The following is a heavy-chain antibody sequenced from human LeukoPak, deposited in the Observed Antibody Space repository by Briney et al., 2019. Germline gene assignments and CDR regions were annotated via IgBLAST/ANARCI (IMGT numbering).Heavy chain of an antibody. V-gene: IGHV4-34*01. CDR3: ARGWPPYSSSWYYFDY. J-gene: IGHJ4*02. CDR2: INHSGST. D-gene: IGHD6-13*01. Sequence: PSETLSLTCTVSGGSISSYYWSWIRQPPGKGLEWIGEINHSGSTNYNPSLKSRVTISVDTSKNQFSLKLSSVTAADTAVYYCARGWPPYSSSWYYFDYWGQGTLVTVSS. CDR1: GGSISSYY.